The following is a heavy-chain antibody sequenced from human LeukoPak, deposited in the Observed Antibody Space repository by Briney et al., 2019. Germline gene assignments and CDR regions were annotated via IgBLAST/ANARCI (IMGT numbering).Heavy chain of an antibody. V-gene: IGHV4-39*07. CDR1: GGSISSSSYY. CDR2: IYYTGST. CDR3: ARRLGYCSSTSCYSYWFDP. D-gene: IGHD2-2*02. J-gene: IGHJ5*02. Sequence: SETLSLTCTVSGGSISSSSYYWGWIRQPPGKGLEWIGCIYYTGSTYYNPSLKSRVTISVDTSKNQFSLKLSSVTAADTAVYYCARRLGYCSSTSCYSYWFDPWGQGTLVTVSS.